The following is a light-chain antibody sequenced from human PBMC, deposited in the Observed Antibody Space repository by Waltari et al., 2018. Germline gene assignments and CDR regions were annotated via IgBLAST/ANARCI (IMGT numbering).Light chain of an antibody. V-gene: IGLV2-14*03. CDR2: DVT. CDR1: SSDSGGYNY. J-gene: IGLJ2*01. Sequence: SALTQPDPVSGSPGQSIPISCSGLSSDSGGYNYVSWYQQHPGEAPKVIIYDVTNRPSGVSNRFSGSKSGSSASLIISGLQPEDEAVYYCSSFTSSTTGIFGGGTKLTVL. CDR3: SSFTSSTTGI.